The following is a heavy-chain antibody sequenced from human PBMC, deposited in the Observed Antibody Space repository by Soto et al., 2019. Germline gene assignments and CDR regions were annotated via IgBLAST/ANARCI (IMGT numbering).Heavy chain of an antibody. CDR3: AKGAGWLVEEVDY. CDR1: GFTFSSYA. Sequence: EVQLLESGGGLVQPGGSLRLSCAASGFTFSSYAMSCVRQAPGKGLEWVSAISGSGGSTYYADSVKGRFTISRDNSKNTLYLKMNSLTAEDTAVYYCAKGAGWLVEEVDYWGQGTLVTVSS. V-gene: IGHV3-23*01. CDR2: ISGSGGST. D-gene: IGHD6-19*01. J-gene: IGHJ4*02.